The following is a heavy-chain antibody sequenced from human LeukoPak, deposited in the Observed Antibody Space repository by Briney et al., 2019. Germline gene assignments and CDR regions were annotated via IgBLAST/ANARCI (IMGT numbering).Heavy chain of an antibody. D-gene: IGHD2-2*01. CDR2: MNPNSGNT. CDR1: GYTFTSYD. V-gene: IGHV1-8*01. Sequence: VASVKVSCKASGYTFTSYDINWVRQATGQGLEWMGWMNPNSGNTGYAQKFQGRVTMTRNTSISTAYMELSSLRSEDTAVYYCARSLQTYCSSTSCYRPYNWFDPWGQGTLVTVSS. J-gene: IGHJ5*02. CDR3: ARSLQTYCSSTSCYRPYNWFDP.